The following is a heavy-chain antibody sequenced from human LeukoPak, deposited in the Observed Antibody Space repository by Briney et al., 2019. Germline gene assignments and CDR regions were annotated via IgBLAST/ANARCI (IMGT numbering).Heavy chain of an antibody. J-gene: IGHJ6*04. CDR3: ARGPGRYCSSTSCRPRTYYYYGMDV. V-gene: IGHV4-34*01. CDR1: GGSFSGYY. CDR2: INHSGST. Sequence: SETLSLTCAVYGGSFSGYYWSWLRQPPGKGLEWLGEINHSGSTNYNPSLKSRVTISVDTSKNQFSLKLSSVTTADTAVYYCARGPGRYCSSTSCRPRTYYYYGMDVWGKGTTVTVSS. D-gene: IGHD2-2*01.